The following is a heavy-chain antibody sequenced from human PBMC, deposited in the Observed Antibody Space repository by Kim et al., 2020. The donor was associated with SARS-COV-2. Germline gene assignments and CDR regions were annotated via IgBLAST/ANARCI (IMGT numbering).Heavy chain of an antibody. D-gene: IGHD3-16*01. Sequence: SETLSLTCTVSGDSIGSSIYYWGWMRQPPGKGLEYIGSIHYSGTTYLNPSLKSRVTIFMDTSKNQFFLRLSSVTAADTAMYLCARHQRAHYEFHTWGQGTMVTVSS. V-gene: IGHV4-39*01. CDR2: IHYSGTT. J-gene: IGHJ4*03. CDR3: ARHQRAHYEFHT. CDR1: GDSIGSSIYY.